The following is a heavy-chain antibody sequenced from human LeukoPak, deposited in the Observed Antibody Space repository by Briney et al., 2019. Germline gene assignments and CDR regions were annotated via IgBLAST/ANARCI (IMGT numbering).Heavy chain of an antibody. CDR3: ARVRIVVVPAASSVAFDI. D-gene: IGHD2-2*01. Sequence: PSQTLSLTCTVSGGSISSGGYYWSWIRQPPGKGLEWIGYIYHSGSTYYNPSPKSRVTISVDRSKNQFSLKLSSVTAADTAVYYCARVRIVVVPAASSVAFDIWGQGTMVTVSS. V-gene: IGHV4-30-2*01. CDR2: IYHSGST. CDR1: GGSISSGGYY. J-gene: IGHJ3*02.